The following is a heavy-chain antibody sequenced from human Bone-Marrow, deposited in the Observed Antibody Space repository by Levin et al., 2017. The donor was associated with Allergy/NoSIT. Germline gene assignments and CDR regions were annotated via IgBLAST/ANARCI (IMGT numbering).Heavy chain of an antibody. D-gene: IGHD2-21*02. V-gene: IGHV3-23*01. Sequence: PGESLKISCVASGFRLTDFAISWVRPAPGKGLEWVSSVSAGGRNKYYIDSVKGRFIISGDTSKSTVWLQMNSLGAEDAALYYCAGSALGGDDDAVYFDYWGQGTPVTVSS. CDR1: GFRLTDFA. CDR2: VSAGGRNK. CDR3: AGSALGGDDDAVYFDY. J-gene: IGHJ4*02.